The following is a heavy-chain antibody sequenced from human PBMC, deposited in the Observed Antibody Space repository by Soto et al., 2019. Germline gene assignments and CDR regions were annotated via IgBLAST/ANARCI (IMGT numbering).Heavy chain of an antibody. CDR1: GFNFRNYA. CDR3: VRDDQAAFDV. J-gene: IGHJ3*01. CDR2: TSVGAGSI. V-gene: IGHV3-48*02. Sequence: EVQLVESGGGLIQPRRSLRISCAAPGFNFRNYAMNWVRQAPGKGLEWISYTSVGAGSIFYADSVKGRFPISRDDAQNSLYLQMSTLSEEDTALYSCVRDDQAAFDVWGPATMVIVSS.